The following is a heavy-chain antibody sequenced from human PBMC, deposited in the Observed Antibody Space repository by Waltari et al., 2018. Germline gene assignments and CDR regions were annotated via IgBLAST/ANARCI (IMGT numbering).Heavy chain of an antibody. J-gene: IGHJ4*02. D-gene: IGHD6-6*01. CDR3: GRGGASSKYFDY. CDR1: GCSIGNDY. Sequence: QVRLQESGPGLVKPSETLSLSCTVSGCSIGNDYWSWIRQPPGKGLEWIGFVYHDGSTNYNPSLKSRVTISVDTSKNQFSLKLKSVTAADTAVYYCGRGGASSKYFDYWGQGTLVTVSS. V-gene: IGHV4-59*01. CDR2: VYHDGST.